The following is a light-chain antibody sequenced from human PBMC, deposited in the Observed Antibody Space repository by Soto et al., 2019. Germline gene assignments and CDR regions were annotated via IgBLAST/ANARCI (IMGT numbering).Light chain of an antibody. V-gene: IGLV1-44*01. CDR1: SSNMGSNT. J-gene: IGLJ1*01. Sequence: QSALTQPPSASGTPGQRVTISCYGSSSNMGSNTVHWFQQFPGTAPRLLISTNDQRPSGVPDRFIGSNSGTSASLAISGLQFEDEADYYCAVWDDRLNGHVFGTGTKGHRP. CDR3: AVWDDRLNGHV. CDR2: TND.